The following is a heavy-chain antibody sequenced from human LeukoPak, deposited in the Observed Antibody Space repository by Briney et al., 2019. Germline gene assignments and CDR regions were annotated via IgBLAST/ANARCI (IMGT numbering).Heavy chain of an antibody. D-gene: IGHD2-15*01. V-gene: IGHV3-30*18. J-gene: IGHJ4*02. CDR1: GFTFSSYG. Sequence: HAGRSLRLSCAASGFTFSSYGMHWVRQAPGKGLEWVAVISYDGSNKYYADSVKGRFTIPRDNSKNTLYLQMNSLRAEDTAVYYCAKDVGSYFDYWGQGTLVTVSS. CDR2: ISYDGSNK. CDR3: AKDVGSYFDY.